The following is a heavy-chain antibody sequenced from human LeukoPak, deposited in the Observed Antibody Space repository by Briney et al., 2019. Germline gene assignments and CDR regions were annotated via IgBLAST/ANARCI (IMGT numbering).Heavy chain of an antibody. J-gene: IGHJ6*03. CDR2: ISSNGGST. V-gene: IGHV3-64*01. CDR1: GFTFSSYA. CDR3: ARDLDAASGIPRSYYMDV. D-gene: IGHD6-13*01. Sequence: PGGSLRLSCAASGFTFSSYAMHWVRQAPGKGLEYVSAISSNGGSTYYANSVKGRFTISRDNSKNTLYLQMGSLRAEDMAVYYCARDLDAASGIPRSYYMDVWGKGTTVTVSS.